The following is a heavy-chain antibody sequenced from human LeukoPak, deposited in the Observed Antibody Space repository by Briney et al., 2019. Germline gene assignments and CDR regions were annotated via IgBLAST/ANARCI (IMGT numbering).Heavy chain of an antibody. J-gene: IGHJ4*02. Sequence: PGRSLRLSCAASGFTFSSYAMHWVRQAPGKGLEWVAVISYDGSNQYYADSVKGRFTISRDNSKNTVYLQVNSLRTEDTAVYYCARDFDQGGADYYFAYWGQGTLVTVSS. D-gene: IGHD3-9*01. V-gene: IGHV3-30-3*01. CDR3: ARDFDQGGADYYFAY. CDR2: ISYDGSNQ. CDR1: GFTFSSYA.